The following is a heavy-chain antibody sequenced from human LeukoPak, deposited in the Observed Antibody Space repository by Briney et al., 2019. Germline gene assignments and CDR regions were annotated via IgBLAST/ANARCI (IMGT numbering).Heavy chain of an antibody. CDR2: ISGSGGST. V-gene: IGHV3-23*01. CDR1: GFTFSSYA. Sequence: PGGSLRLSCAASGFTFSSYAMSWVRQAPGKGLEWVSAISGSGGSTYYADSVKGRFTISRDNSKNTLYLQMSSLRAEDTAVYYCATSAVAGSTTQLWGQGTLVTVSS. CDR3: ATSAVAGSTTQL. D-gene: IGHD6-19*01. J-gene: IGHJ4*02.